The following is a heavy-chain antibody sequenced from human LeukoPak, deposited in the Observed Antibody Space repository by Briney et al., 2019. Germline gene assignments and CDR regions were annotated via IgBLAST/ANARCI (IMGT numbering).Heavy chain of an antibody. D-gene: IGHD1-1*01. J-gene: IGHJ6*02. Sequence: GGSLRVSCTASGFTFNNYVMSWVRQAPGKGLEWVSSIKISGYADYADSVKGRFTISRDNSKNTLYLQMNSLRAEDTAVYYCAKEPQKNDYYYGMDIWGQGTTVTVSS. V-gene: IGHV3-23*01. CDR1: GFTFNNYV. CDR2: IKISGYA. CDR3: AKEPQKNDYYYGMDI.